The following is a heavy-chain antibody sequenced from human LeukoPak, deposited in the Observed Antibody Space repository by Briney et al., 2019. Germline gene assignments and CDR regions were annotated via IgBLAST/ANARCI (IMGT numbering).Heavy chain of an antibody. D-gene: IGHD6-13*01. CDR3: ARDLMYSSSPFDP. V-gene: IGHV3-33*01. CDR1: GFSFRNYG. J-gene: IGHJ5*02. Sequence: GGSLRLSCAASGFSFRNYGMHWGRQAPGKGREWVAVVWNDGSDDYYRDSVKGRFTISRDNSKNTLYLQMNSLRAEDTAVYYCARDLMYSSSPFDPWGQGTLVTVSS. CDR2: VWNDGSDD.